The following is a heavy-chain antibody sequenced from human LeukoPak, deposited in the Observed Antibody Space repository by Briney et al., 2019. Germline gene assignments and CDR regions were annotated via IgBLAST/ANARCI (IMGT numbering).Heavy chain of an antibody. D-gene: IGHD4-17*01. CDR3: ARHGDYGARSGWFDP. Sequence: PSETLPLTCTVSGGSISSSSYNWGGIRQPPGKGLEGIGSIYYSGGTYYNPSLKSRVTISVDTSKNQFSLKLSSVTAADTAVYYCARHGDYGARSGWFDPWGQGTLVTVSS. V-gene: IGHV4-39*01. CDR2: IYYSGGT. CDR1: GGSISSSSYN. J-gene: IGHJ5*02.